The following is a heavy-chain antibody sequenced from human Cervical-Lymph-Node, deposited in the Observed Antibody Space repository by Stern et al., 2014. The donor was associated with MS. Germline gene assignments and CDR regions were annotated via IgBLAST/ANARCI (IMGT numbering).Heavy chain of an antibody. V-gene: IGHV3-48*01. D-gene: IGHD6-19*01. Sequence: VHLADSGGGLVQPGGSLRLSCAASGFTFRSYSMNWVRQAPGKGLEWVSYISYSSRSISYADSVKGRFSISRDNAKNSLYLQMNSLRVDDTAVYYCARILKASTVAGWGQGTLVTVSS. CDR1: GFTFRSYS. J-gene: IGHJ4*02. CDR3: ARILKASTVAG. CDR2: ISYSSRSI.